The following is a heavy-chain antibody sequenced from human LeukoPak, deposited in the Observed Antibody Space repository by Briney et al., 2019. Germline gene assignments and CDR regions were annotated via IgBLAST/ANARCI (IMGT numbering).Heavy chain of an antibody. V-gene: IGHV3-23*01. CDR3: ARGGYYYDSSGYY. Sequence: TGGSLRLSCEASGFTFGSHAMYWVRQAPGKGLEWVAGIFGSGGSPHYADPVKGRFTISRDNSRNTVYLQINSLRAEDTAVYYCARGGYYYDSSGYYWGQGTLVTVSS. D-gene: IGHD3-22*01. CDR2: IFGSGGSP. J-gene: IGHJ4*02. CDR1: GFTFGSHA.